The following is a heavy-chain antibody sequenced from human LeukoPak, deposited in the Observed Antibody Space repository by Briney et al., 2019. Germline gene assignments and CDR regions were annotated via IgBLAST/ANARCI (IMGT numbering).Heavy chain of an antibody. CDR1: GGTFSSYA. CDR2: IIPILGIA. CDR3: ARDRRPSMIVGADAFDI. Sequence: SVKVSCKASGGTFSSYAISWVRQAPGQGLEWMGRIIPILGIANYAQKFQGRVTITADKSTSTAYMELSSLRAEDTAVYYCARDRRPSMIVGADAFDIWGQGTMVTVSS. V-gene: IGHV1-69*04. D-gene: IGHD3-22*01. J-gene: IGHJ3*02.